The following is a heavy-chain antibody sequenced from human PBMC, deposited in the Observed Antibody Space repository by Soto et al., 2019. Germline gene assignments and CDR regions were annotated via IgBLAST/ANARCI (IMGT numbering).Heavy chain of an antibody. CDR2: ITDIGGST. J-gene: IGHJ3*01. CDR3: ARPYGGKIGDAFDV. CDR1: GFTFSNYA. Sequence: EVQLLESGGGLVQPGGSLRLSCAASGFTFSNYAMGWVRQAPGKGLEWVSTITDIGGSTYYTPSVKGRFAVSRDNSKNTLYLEVNSLRAEDTAVYFCARPYGGKIGDAFDVWGQGTVVTVSS. V-gene: IGHV3-23*01. D-gene: IGHD2-15*01.